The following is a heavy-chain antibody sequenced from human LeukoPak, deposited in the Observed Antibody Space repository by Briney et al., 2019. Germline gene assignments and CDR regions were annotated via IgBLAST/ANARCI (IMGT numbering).Heavy chain of an antibody. CDR3: ARAGPPSRDYYYYMDV. V-gene: IGHV1-69*01. J-gene: IGHJ6*03. CDR2: TIPVYGTT. Sequence: KISCNSSGYIYTSYWISWVRQAPGQGLEWMGGTIPVYGTTNYAQKFQGRVTITADESTGTVYMELNTLRSEDTAVYYCARAGPPSRDYYYYMDVWGTGTMVTVAS. CDR1: GYIYTSYW.